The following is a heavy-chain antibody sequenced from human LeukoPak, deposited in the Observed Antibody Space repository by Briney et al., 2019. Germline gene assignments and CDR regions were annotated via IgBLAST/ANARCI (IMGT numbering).Heavy chain of an antibody. CDR1: GFTFSSYG. D-gene: IGHD2-21*01. J-gene: IGHJ4*02. CDR2: ISDSGNT. V-gene: IGHV3-23*01. Sequence: PGGTLRRSCAASGFTFSSYGMSWVRQAPGKGLEWVSAISDSGNTYHADSVKGRFTISRDSSKNTLFLQMNRLRPEDAAVYYCAKAPVTTCRGAYCYPFDYWGQGTLVTVSS. CDR3: AKAPVTTCRGAYCYPFDY.